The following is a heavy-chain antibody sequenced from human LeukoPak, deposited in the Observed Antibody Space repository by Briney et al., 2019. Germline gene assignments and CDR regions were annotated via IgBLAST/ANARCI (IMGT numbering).Heavy chain of an antibody. D-gene: IGHD3-22*01. Sequence: PSETLSLTCAVSGGSISSSNWWSWVRQPPGKGLEWIGEIYHSGSTNYNPSLKSRVTISVDKSKNQFSLKLSSVTAADTAVYYCARESTFYDSSGYFDYWGQGTLVTVSS. J-gene: IGHJ4*02. CDR2: IYHSGST. V-gene: IGHV4-4*02. CDR1: GGSISSSNW. CDR3: ARESTFYDSSGYFDY.